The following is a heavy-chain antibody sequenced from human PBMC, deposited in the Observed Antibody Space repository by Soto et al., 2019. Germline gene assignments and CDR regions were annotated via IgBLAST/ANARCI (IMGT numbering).Heavy chain of an antibody. CDR2: ISYDGSNQ. V-gene: IGHV3-30*18. CDR3: AKDQASGQGSFDS. CDR1: GVKFIVYG. Sequence: FLRLCCRASGVKFIVYGVHWVRPAPDKGLEWVALISYDGSNQYYADSVKGRFTISRDNSKNTLFLQMNSLRADDTAVYYCAKDQASGQGSFDSWGQGTRVTVSA. J-gene: IGHJ4*02.